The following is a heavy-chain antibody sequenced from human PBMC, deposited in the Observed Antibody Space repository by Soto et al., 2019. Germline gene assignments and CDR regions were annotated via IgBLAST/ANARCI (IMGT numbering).Heavy chain of an antibody. Sequence: QVQLVQSGAEVKKPGSSVKVSCKASGGTFSSYAISWVRQAPGQGLEWMGGIIPIIGTASYAQKFQGRVTITADESTSTAYMELSSLRSEDTAVYYCARERTRIAAAGTAYFDYWGQGTLVTVSS. D-gene: IGHD6-13*01. CDR1: GGTFSSYA. V-gene: IGHV1-69*01. CDR2: IIPIIGTA. J-gene: IGHJ4*02. CDR3: ARERTRIAAAGTAYFDY.